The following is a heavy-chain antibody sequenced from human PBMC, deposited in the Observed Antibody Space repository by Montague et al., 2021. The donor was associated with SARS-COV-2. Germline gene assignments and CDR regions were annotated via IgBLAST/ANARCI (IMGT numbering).Heavy chain of an antibody. V-gene: IGHV6-1*01. J-gene: IGHJ4*02. D-gene: IGHD2-2*01. Sequence: CAISGDSVSSNTATWNWIRQSPSRGLEWLGRTYYRSKWYNDYAESVKSRITIDPDTSKHQFSLHLNSATPEDTAVYHCARIPVGSKYYFDFWGQGTLVTVSS. CDR2: TYYRSKWYN. CDR1: GDSVSSNTAT. CDR3: ARIPVGSKYYFDF.